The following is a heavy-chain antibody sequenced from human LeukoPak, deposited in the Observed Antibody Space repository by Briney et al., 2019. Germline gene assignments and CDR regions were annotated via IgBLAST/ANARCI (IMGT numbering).Heavy chain of an antibody. D-gene: IGHD6-13*01. J-gene: IGHJ4*02. CDR2: TSAGGGST. V-gene: IGHV3-23*01. CDR1: GLTFSDYS. CDR3: AKDAAGPEY. Sequence: GGSLRLSCAASGLTFSDYSMTWVRQAPGKGLLWVSGTSAGGGSTYYADSVKGRFTISRDNSRNTLYLQMNSLRAEDTAVYYCAKDAAGPEYWGQGTLVTVSS.